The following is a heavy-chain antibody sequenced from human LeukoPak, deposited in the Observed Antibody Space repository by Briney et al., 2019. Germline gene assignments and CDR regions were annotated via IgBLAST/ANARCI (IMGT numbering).Heavy chain of an antibody. CDR2: IYHVGGT. D-gene: IGHD5-12*01. J-gene: IGHJ5*02. Sequence: SETLSLTCNVSGVSIKANSDYWGWLRQPPGKGLEWIGSIYHVGGTYYNPSLKSRVTISIDTSKNQFSLRLTSVTAADTAIYYCARDGCSGYEDLWGPGTLVTVSS. CDR3: ARDGCSGYEDL. CDR1: GVSIKANSDY. V-gene: IGHV4-39*07.